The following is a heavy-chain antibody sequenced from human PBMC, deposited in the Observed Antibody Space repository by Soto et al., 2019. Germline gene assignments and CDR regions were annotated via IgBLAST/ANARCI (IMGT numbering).Heavy chain of an antibody. V-gene: IGHV3-48*02. CDR3: AREPGTLNWFDP. J-gene: IGHJ5*02. CDR2: ISSSSSTI. CDR1: GFTFSSYS. D-gene: IGHD3-10*01. Sequence: EVQLVESGGGLVQPGGSLRLSRADSGFTFSSYSMNWVRQAPGKGLEWVSYISSSSSTIYYADSVKGRFTISRDNAKNSLYLQMNSLRDEDTAVYYCAREPGTLNWFDPWGQGALVTVSS.